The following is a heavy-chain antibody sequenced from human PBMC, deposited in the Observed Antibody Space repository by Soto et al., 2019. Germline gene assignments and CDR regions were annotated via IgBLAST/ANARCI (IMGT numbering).Heavy chain of an antibody. Sequence: EVQLVESGGGLVRPGRSLRLSCTASGFTFDDYAMHWVRQAPGRGLEWVSGITWNSGNIAYADSVKGRFTIARDDDNHALYLQMNSLRPEDTALYYCVKDSYADFHRVLSTAEYFFDYWGHGNLVTVSS. CDR1: GFTFDDYA. D-gene: IGHD2-2*01. CDR2: ITWNSGNI. J-gene: IGHJ4*01. V-gene: IGHV3-9*01. CDR3: VKDSYADFHRVLSTAEYFFDY.